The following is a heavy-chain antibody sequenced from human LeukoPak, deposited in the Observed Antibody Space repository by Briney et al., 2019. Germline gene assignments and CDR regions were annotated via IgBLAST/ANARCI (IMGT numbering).Heavy chain of an antibody. CDR1: GFPFSSYS. CDR2: IKQDGSDK. Sequence: GGSLRLSCAASGFPFSSYSMTWVRQAPGKGLEWVANIKQDGSDKYYMDSVKGRFTISRDNAKNSLYLQMNSLRAEDTAVYYCAKDSGWFRFDYWGQGTLVTVSS. D-gene: IGHD6-13*01. J-gene: IGHJ4*02. V-gene: IGHV3-7*03. CDR3: AKDSGWFRFDY.